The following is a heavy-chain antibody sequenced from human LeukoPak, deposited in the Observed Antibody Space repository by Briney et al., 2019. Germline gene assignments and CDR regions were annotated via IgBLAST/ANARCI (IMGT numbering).Heavy chain of an antibody. J-gene: IGHJ4*02. V-gene: IGHV3-23*01. CDR1: GFTFRSYA. CDR3: AKERIAAARPYYFDY. CDR2: LSGSGGDT. D-gene: IGHD6-13*01. Sequence: GGSLRLSCAASGFTFRSYAMNWLRQAPGRGLEGVSNLSGSGGDTYYADSVKVRFTISRDNCKNTLYLQMTRLRVEDAAVYYCAKERIAAARPYYFDYWGQGTLVTVSS.